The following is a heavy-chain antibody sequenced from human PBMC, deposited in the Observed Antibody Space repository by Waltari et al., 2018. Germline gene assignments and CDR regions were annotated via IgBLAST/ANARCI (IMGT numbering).Heavy chain of an antibody. CDR3: TKDLGFSLFGVITRSFDC. V-gene: IGHV3-23*01. CDR1: GFTFSIYA. Sequence: EVQLMESGGGLVQPGGSLRLSCAASGFTFSIYAMSWVRQAPGKGLAWVSGIRSSGRDTYYATSAKDRFISSRDNPQNPLNLQLNRRRAEDTAVYFWTKDLGFSLFGVITRSFDCWGQGTLVTVSS. J-gene: IGHJ4*02. CDR2: IRSSGRDT. D-gene: IGHD3-3*01.